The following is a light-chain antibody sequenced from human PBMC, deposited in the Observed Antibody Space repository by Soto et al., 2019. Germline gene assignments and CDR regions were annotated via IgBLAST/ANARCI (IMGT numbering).Light chain of an antibody. CDR3: QQYYTTRT. CDR1: QSVSSD. V-gene: IGKV3-15*01. Sequence: EIVMTQSPATLSVSPGERVTLSCRASQSVSSDLARYQPKPAQAPRLLIYGASARAAGTPARFSGSGSGTEFTITISRLQAEDVAVYHRQQYYTTRTFGQGTKVDI. J-gene: IGKJ1*01. CDR2: GAS.